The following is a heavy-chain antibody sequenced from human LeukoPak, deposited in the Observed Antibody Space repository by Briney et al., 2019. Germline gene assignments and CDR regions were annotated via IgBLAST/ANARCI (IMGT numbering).Heavy chain of an antibody. CDR1: GPYISSYF. CDR2: IYTSRST. V-gene: IGHV4-4*07. J-gene: IGHJ4*02. CDR3: ARVHSLQYFDY. Sequence: SETLSLTCTVSGPYISSYFWSWIRQPAGKALEWIGRIYTSRSTNYNPSLESRVTMSLDTSMNQFSLRLSSVTAADTAVYYCARVHSLQYFDYWGQGTLVTVSS.